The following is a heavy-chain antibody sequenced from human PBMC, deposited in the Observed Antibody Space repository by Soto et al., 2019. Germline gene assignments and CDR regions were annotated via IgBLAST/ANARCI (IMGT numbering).Heavy chain of an antibody. CDR1: GGSVSNASFY. J-gene: IGHJ2*01. CDR2: IFYTGVT. Sequence: QVQLQESGPGLVKPLETLSLTCSVSGGSVSNASFYWTWIRQAPGTGLEYIGYIFYTGVTNYNPSLSCRVTISLDTSKNHFSLKLNSMTAADTAVYYCVRVLDSSWYADLWGRGTLVTVSS. CDR3: VRVLDSSWYADL. V-gene: IGHV4-61*03. D-gene: IGHD3-22*01.